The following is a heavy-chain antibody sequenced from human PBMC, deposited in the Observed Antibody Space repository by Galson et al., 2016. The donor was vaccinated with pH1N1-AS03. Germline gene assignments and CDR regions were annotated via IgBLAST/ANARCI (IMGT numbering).Heavy chain of an antibody. J-gene: IGHJ4*02. CDR2: IRSDGSVK. CDR3: AKTVEYTSSGNPFDY. Sequence: SLRLSCAASGFTFNRYGMHWVRQAPGKGLEWVAFIRSDGSVKYYEDSVKGRCAISRDNSNNTLSLQMNSLRPEDTAVYYCAKTVEYTSSGNPFDYWGQGTLVTVSS. D-gene: IGHD6-13*01. V-gene: IGHV3-30*02. CDR1: GFTFNRYG.